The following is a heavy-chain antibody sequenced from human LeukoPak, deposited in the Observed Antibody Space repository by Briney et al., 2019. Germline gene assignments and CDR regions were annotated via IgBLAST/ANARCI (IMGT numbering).Heavy chain of an antibody. CDR1: GGSFSGYY. Sequence: PSETLSLTCAVYGGSFSGYYWSWIRQPPGKGLEWIGEINHSGSTNYNPSLKSRVTIPVDTSKNQFSLKLSSVTAADTAVYYCARAVRVHSSSSIDYWGQGTLVTVSS. CDR3: ARAVRVHSSSSIDY. D-gene: IGHD6-13*01. J-gene: IGHJ4*02. CDR2: INHSGST. V-gene: IGHV4-34*01.